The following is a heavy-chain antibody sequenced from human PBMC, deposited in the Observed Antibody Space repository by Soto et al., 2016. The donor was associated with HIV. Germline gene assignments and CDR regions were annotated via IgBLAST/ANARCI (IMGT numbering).Heavy chain of an antibody. CDR2: IYSGGNT. J-gene: IGHJ4*02. D-gene: IGHD3-22*01. V-gene: IGHV3-66*01. CDR1: GLSVSSNY. Sequence: EVQLVESGGGLVQPGGSLRLSCAASGLSVSSNYMSWVRQPPGKGLEWVSVIYSGGNTYYADSVKGRFTISRDSSRNTLYLQMNSLRAEDTAVYYCTSNYYSDWGQGTLVTVSS. CDR3: TSNYYSD.